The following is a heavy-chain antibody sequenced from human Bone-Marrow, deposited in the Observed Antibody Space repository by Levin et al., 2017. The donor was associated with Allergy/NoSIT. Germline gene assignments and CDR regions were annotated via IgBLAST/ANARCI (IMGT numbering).Heavy chain of an antibody. Sequence: NTSETLSLTCTVSGDSINNTHHYWSWIRQPAGKGLEWIGRMFAGGAATYNRSLRSRVTVSIDTSKNQFSLKLTSVTAADTAVYYDARDETFNRWHVGWFDSWGQGTLVTVSS. J-gene: IGHJ5*01. CDR2: MFAGGAA. CDR3: ARDETFNRWHVGWFDS. V-gene: IGHV4-61*02. D-gene: IGHD1-14*01. CDR1: GDSINNTHHY.